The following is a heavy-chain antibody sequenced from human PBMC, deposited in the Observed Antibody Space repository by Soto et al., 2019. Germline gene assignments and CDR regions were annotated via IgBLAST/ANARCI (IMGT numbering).Heavy chain of an antibody. D-gene: IGHD6-19*01. J-gene: IGHJ3*01. CDR2: MNPNSGNT. Sequence: ASVKVSCKASGYTFTSYDINWVRQATGQGLEWMGWMNPNSGNTGYAQKFQGRATISVDTSKNQFSLKLNSVTAADTAMYYCARHQYHSGWSSPFDLWGQGTMVTVSS. CDR1: GYTFTSYD. CDR3: ARHQYHSGWSSPFDL. V-gene: IGHV1-8*01.